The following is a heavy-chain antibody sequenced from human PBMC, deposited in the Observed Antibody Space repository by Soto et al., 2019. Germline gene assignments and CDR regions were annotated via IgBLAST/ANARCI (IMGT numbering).Heavy chain of an antibody. Sequence: QVQLVQSGAEVKKPGASVKVSCKASGYTFTSYDINWVRQATGQGLEWMGWMNPNSGNTGYAQKFQGRVTMTRNTSISTAYMELSSLRSEDTAVYYCARADRITIFGVVIRNWFDPWGQGTLVTVSS. CDR1: GYTFTSYD. V-gene: IGHV1-8*01. J-gene: IGHJ5*02. CDR2: MNPNSGNT. D-gene: IGHD3-3*01. CDR3: ARADRITIFGVVIRNWFDP.